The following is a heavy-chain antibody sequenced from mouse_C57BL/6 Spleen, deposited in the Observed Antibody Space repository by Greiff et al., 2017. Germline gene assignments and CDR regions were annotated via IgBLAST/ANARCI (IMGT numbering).Heavy chain of an antibody. V-gene: IGHV1-4*01. CDR3: ARRDIATVVFDY. Sequence: QVQLQQSGAELARPGASVKMSCKASGYTFTSYTMHWVKQRPGRGLEWIGYINPSSGYTKYNQKFKDKATLTADKSSSTAYMQLSSLTSEDSAVYYCARRDIATVVFDYWGQGTTLTVSS. J-gene: IGHJ2*01. CDR1: GYTFTSYT. D-gene: IGHD1-1*01. CDR2: INPSSGYT.